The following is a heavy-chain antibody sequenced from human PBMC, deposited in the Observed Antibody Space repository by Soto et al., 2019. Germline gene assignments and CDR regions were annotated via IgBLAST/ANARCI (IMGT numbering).Heavy chain of an antibody. CDR3: ASAIAAAGTQHAFDI. Sequence: ASVKVSCKASGYTFTSYYMHWVRQAPGQGLEWMGIINPSGGSTSYAQKFQGRVTMTRDTSTSTVYMELSSLRSEDTAVYYCASAIAAAGTQHAFDIWGQGTMVTV. CDR2: INPSGGST. CDR1: GYTFTSYY. D-gene: IGHD6-13*01. J-gene: IGHJ3*02. V-gene: IGHV1-46*03.